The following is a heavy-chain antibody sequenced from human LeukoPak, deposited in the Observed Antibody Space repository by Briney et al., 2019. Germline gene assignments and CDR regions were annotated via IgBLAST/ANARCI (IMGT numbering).Heavy chain of an antibody. CDR3: AKGGSSLAMDGIDV. Sequence: GGSLRLSCAASGFTFSSYAMSWVRQAPGKGLEWVSGISGSGGSTYYADSVKGRFTISRDNSKDTLYLQMNSLRAEDTAVYYCAKGGSSLAMDGIDVWGQGTTVTVSS. D-gene: IGHD6-6*01. V-gene: IGHV3-23*01. J-gene: IGHJ6*02. CDR1: GFTFSSYA. CDR2: ISGSGGST.